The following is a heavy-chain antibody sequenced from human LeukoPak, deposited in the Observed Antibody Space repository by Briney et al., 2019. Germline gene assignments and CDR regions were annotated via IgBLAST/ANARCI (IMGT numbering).Heavy chain of an antibody. D-gene: IGHD1-7*01. Sequence: SQTQSLTCTVSGGSISSGGYYWSWIRQHPGKGLEWIGYIYYSGSTYYNPPLKSRVTISVDTSKNQFSLKLSSVTAADTAVYYCARDKSDNWNYHFDYWGQGTLVTVSS. CDR2: IYYSGST. CDR1: GGSISSGGYY. CDR3: ARDKSDNWNYHFDY. J-gene: IGHJ4*02. V-gene: IGHV4-31*03.